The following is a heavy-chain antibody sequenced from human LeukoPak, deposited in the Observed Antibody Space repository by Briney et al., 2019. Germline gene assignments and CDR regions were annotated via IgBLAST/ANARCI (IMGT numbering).Heavy chain of an antibody. D-gene: IGHD6-19*01. CDR2: IYSGGST. V-gene: IGHV3-53*01. CDR1: GFTVSSNY. Sequence: GGSLRLSCAASGFTVSSNYMSWVRQAPGKGLEWVSVIYSGGSTYYADSVKGRFTISRDNAKNSLYLQMNSLRAEDTAVYYCAKAKEDCSSGWYMGGAFDIWGQGTMVTVSS. CDR3: AKAKEDCSSGWYMGGAFDI. J-gene: IGHJ3*02.